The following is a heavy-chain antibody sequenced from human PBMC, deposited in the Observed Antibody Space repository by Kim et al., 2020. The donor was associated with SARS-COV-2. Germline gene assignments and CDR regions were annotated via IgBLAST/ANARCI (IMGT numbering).Heavy chain of an antibody. J-gene: IGHJ4*02. CDR2: IYTSGRT. CDR1: GDSLSSDY. CDR3: ASGLGH. Sequence: SETLSLTCTVSGDSLSSDYWSWNRQPAGKGLEWIGRIYTSGRTNYNPSLQSRVTMSVDMSKNQFSLKLSSVTAADTAVYYCASGLGHRGQGTLVTVSS. V-gene: IGHV4-4*07. D-gene: IGHD3-22*01.